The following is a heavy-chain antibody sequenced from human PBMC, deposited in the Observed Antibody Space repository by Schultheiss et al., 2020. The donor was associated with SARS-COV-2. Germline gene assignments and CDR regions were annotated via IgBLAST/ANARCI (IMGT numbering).Heavy chain of an antibody. Sequence: ASVKVSCKASGYTFTSYGISWVRQAPGQGLEWMGWISAYNGNTNYAQKLQGRVTMTTDTSTSTAYMELSSLRSEDTAVYYCAKDHHHSSGWYVQEEYFDYWGQGTLVTVSS. CDR1: GYTFTSYG. D-gene: IGHD6-19*01. CDR3: AKDHHHSSGWYVQEEYFDY. J-gene: IGHJ4*02. V-gene: IGHV1-18*01. CDR2: ISAYNGNT.